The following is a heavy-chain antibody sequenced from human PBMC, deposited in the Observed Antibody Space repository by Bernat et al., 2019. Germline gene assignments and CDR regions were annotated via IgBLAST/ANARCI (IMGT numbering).Heavy chain of an antibody. CDR3: TTENDMGDFWSGLPGGI. Sequence: EVQLVESGGGSVKPGGSLRLSCAASGFTFSNAWMSWVRQAPGKGLEWVGRIKSKTDGGTTDYAAPVKGRFTISRDDSKNTLYLQMNSLKTEDTAVYYCTTENDMGDFWSGLPGGIWGQGTMVTVSS. J-gene: IGHJ3*02. CDR1: GFTFSNAW. D-gene: IGHD3-3*01. CDR2: IKSKTDGGTT. V-gene: IGHV3-15*01.